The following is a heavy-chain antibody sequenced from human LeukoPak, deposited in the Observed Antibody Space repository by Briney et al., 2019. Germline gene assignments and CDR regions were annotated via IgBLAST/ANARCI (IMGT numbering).Heavy chain of an antibody. CDR1: GASISGYY. J-gene: IGHJ6*02. CDR3: ARADSSNSNYFYYYYGMDV. D-gene: IGHD6-13*01. CDR2: IYYQGST. Sequence: SETLSLTCAVSGASISGYYWSWIRQPPGKGLEWIGYIYYQGSTNYNASLKSRVTISVDTSKKQVSLKLSSVTAADTAVYYCARADSSNSNYFYYYYGMDVWGQGTTVTVSS. V-gene: IGHV4-59*01.